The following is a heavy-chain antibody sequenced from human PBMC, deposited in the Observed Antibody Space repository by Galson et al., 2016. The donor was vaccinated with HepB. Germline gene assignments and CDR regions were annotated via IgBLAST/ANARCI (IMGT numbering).Heavy chain of an antibody. J-gene: IGHJ6*02. Sequence: SLRLSCAASGFTVISNYMTWVRQAPGKGLEWVSVVYSGGSTYYADSVKGRFTISRDNSTNTLYLQMNSRRAEDKAIYYCARDEGYYGMDVWGQGTTVTVSS. CDR3: ARDEGYYGMDV. CDR1: GFTVISNY. V-gene: IGHV3-53*01. CDR2: VYSGGST.